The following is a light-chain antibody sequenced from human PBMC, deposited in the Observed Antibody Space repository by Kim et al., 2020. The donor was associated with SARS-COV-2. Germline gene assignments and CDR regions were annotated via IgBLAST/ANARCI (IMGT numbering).Light chain of an antibody. V-gene: IGLV3-19*01. J-gene: IGLJ2*01. Sequence: SSELTQDPAVSVALGQTVRITCQGDSPRSYYASWYQQKPGQAPVLVIYGKNNRPSGIPDRFPGPSSGNTASLTITGAQAEDEADYYCNSRDSSGNHVVFG. CDR1: SPRSYY. CDR2: GKN. CDR3: NSRDSSGNHVV.